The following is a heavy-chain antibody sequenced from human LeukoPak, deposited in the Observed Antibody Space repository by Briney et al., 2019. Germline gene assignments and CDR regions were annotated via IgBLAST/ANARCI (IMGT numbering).Heavy chain of an antibody. CDR2: IYCSGST. Sequence: SETLSLTCTVSGGSISSSSYYWGWIRQPPGKGLEWIGSIYCSGSTYYNPSLKSRVTISVDTSKNQFSLKLSSVTAADTAVYYCARRDSAAGLRTFDYWGQGTLVTVSS. CDR1: GGSISSSSYY. J-gene: IGHJ4*02. V-gene: IGHV4-39*01. CDR3: ARRDSAAGLRTFDY. D-gene: IGHD6-13*01.